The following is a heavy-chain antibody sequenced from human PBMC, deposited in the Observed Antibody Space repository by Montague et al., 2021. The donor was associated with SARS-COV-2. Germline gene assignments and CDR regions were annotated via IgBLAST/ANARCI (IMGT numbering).Heavy chain of an antibody. V-gene: IGHV4-39*07. J-gene: IGHJ5*01. D-gene: IGHD4-17*01. CDR1: GGSISTTNYY. Sequence: SETLSLTCTVSGGSISTTNYYWAWIRRPPGKGLEWVGSIYNSDNTNYNPSLESRLTMSVDTSKNQFSLKLRSVTAADAAVYHCARAWGYGDYSGVRFDPWGQGTLVTVSS. CDR3: ARAWGYGDYSGVRFDP. CDR2: IYNSDNT.